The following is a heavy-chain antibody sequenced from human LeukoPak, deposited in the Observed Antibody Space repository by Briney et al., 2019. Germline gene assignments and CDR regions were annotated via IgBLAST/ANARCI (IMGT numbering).Heavy chain of an antibody. J-gene: IGHJ4*02. Sequence: GGSLRLSCAASGFTFSSYGMHWVRQAPGKGLEWVAFIRYDGSNKYYADSVKGRFTISRDNSKNTLYLQMNSLRAEDTAVYYCAKMMQRGLPEGQYAPIDYWGQGTLVTVSS. D-gene: IGHD6-25*01. CDR1: GFTFSSYG. CDR3: AKMMQRGLPEGQYAPIDY. V-gene: IGHV3-30*02. CDR2: IRYDGSNK.